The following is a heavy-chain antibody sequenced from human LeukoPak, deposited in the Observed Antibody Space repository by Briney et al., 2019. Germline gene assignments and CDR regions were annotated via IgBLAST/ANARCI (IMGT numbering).Heavy chain of an antibody. CDR2: ISDDGTNK. CDR1: GFTFSNYA. J-gene: IGHJ4*02. CDR3: ARGLAAAGIKGPDY. V-gene: IGHV3-30-3*01. Sequence: GRSLRLSCAASGFTFSNYAMHWVRQAPGKGLEWVAAISDDGTNKYYADSVKGRFTISRDNSENTLYLQMNSLRVEETAVYYCARGLAAAGIKGPDYWGQGTLVTVSS. D-gene: IGHD6-13*01.